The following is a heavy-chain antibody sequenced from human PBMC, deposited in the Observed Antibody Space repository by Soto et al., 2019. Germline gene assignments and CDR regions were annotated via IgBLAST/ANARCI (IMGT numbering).Heavy chain of an antibody. CDR3: AASPEWEILNWAFDP. CDR1: GFTFTSSA. J-gene: IGHJ5*02. D-gene: IGHD1-26*01. V-gene: IGHV1-58*01. Sequence: SVKVSCKASGFTFTSSAVQWVRQARGQRLEWIGWIVVGSGNTNYAQKFQERVTITRDMSTSTAYMELSSLRSEDTAVYYCAASPEWEILNWAFDPWGQGTLVTVSS. CDR2: IVVGSGNT.